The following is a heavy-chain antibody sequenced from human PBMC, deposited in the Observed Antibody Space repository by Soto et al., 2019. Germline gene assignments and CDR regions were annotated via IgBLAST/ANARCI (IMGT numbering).Heavy chain of an antibody. Sequence: SETLSLTCTVSGGSISSSSYYWGWIRQPPGKGLEWIGSIYYSGSTYYNPSLKSRVTISVDTSKNQFSLKLSSVTAADTAVYYCASHRGEHDYHNLIFAPWGQGTLVPVSS. V-gene: IGHV4-39*01. J-gene: IGHJ5*02. CDR1: GGSISSSSYY. CDR2: IYYSGST. D-gene: IGHD2-21*01. CDR3: ASHRGEHDYHNLIFAP.